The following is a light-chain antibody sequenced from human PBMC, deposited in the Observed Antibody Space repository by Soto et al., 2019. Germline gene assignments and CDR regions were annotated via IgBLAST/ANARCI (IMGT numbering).Light chain of an antibody. J-gene: IGLJ1*01. CDR3: SSYAGSNV. Sequence: QSALTQPPSASGSPGQSVTISCTGTSSDVGGYNYVSWYQQHPGKAPKLMIYEVSKRPSGVPDRFSGSKSGNTASLTVSGLQAEEEADYYCSSYAGSNVFGTGTKLTVL. CDR2: EVS. CDR1: SSDVGGYNY. V-gene: IGLV2-8*01.